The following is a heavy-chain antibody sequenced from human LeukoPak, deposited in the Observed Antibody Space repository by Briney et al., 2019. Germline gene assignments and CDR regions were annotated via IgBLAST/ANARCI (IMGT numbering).Heavy chain of an antibody. CDR3: ARVTSAVPL. V-gene: IGHV3-7*01. CDR1: GFTFSNYW. D-gene: IGHD4-17*01. J-gene: IGHJ3*01. Sequence: GGSLRLSCAASGFTFSNYWMSWVRQAPGKGLEWVANMNRDGSEKYYVDSLKGRFTISRDNAKNSLYLQMNSLRDEDTAVYYCARVTSAVPLWGQGTMVTVSS. CDR2: MNRDGSEK.